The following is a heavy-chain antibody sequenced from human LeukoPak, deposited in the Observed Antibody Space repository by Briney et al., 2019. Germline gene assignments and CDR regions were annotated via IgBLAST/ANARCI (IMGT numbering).Heavy chain of an antibody. D-gene: IGHD5-18*01. V-gene: IGHV4-30-4*01. J-gene: IGHJ4*02. CDR1: GGSISSGDYY. CDR2: IYYSGST. CDR3: ARVGTAMAYRIFYY. Sequence: PSQTLSLTCTVSGGSISSGDYYWSWIRQPPGKGLEWIGYIYYSGSTYYNPSLKSRVTISVDTSKNQLSLKLSSVTAADTAVYYCARVGTAMAYRIFYYWGQGTLVTVSS.